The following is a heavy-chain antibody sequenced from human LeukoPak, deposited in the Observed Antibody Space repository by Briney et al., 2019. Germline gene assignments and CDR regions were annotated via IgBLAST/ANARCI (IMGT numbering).Heavy chain of an antibody. Sequence: GGFLRLSCAASGSTFSSYWIHWGRPAPGKGQVWVSLINSDGTSTSYSLSVKGRFTISRDNTKNTLYLQMYSLRAEDTAVYYCARGRGYCNGTSCYVWFDPWGQGPLVTVSS. CDR2: INSDGTST. CDR1: GSTFSSYW. V-gene: IGHV3-74*01. CDR3: ARGRGYCNGTSCYVWFDP. J-gene: IGHJ5*02. D-gene: IGHD2-2*01.